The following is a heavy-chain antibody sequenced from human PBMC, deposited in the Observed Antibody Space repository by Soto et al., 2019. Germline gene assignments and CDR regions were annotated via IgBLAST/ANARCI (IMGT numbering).Heavy chain of an antibody. D-gene: IGHD3-22*01. J-gene: IGHJ6*02. CDR3: AGVYYDSSGQYGMDV. CDR2: IDPSDSYT. Sequence: PGESLKISCKGSGFSFTSYWISWVRQMPGKGLEWMGRIDPSDSYTNYSPSFQGHVTISADKSISTAYLQWSSLKASDTAMYYCAGVYYDSSGQYGMDVWGQGTTVTVSS. CDR1: GFSFTSYW. V-gene: IGHV5-10-1*01.